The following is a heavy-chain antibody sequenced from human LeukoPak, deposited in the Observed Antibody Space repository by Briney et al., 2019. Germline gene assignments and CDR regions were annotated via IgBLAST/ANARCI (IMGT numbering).Heavy chain of an antibody. V-gene: IGHV1-46*01. D-gene: IGHD3-3*01. CDR3: ARGPHIRTYDRDNWFDP. J-gene: IGHJ5*02. CDR2: INPSGGST. Sequence: GASVKVSCKASGYTFTSYYMHWVRQAPGQGLEWMGIINPSGGSTSYAQKFQGRVTMTRDMSTNTIYMELSSLRSEDTAVYYCARGPHIRTYDRDNWFDPWGQGTLVTVSS. CDR1: GYTFTSYY.